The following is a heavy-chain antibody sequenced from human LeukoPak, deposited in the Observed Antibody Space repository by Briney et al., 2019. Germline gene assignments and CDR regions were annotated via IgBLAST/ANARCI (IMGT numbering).Heavy chain of an antibody. V-gene: IGHV3-23*01. CDR2: ISGSGGST. CDR3: AKDRGIVVSYFDY. CDR1: GFTISSYA. Sequence: GGSLRLSCAASGFTISSYAMSWVRQAPGKGLEWVSAISGSGGSTYYADSVKGRFTISRDNSKNTLYLQMNSLRAEDTAVYYCAKDRGIVVSYFDYWGQGTLVTVSS. D-gene: IGHD3-22*01. J-gene: IGHJ4*02.